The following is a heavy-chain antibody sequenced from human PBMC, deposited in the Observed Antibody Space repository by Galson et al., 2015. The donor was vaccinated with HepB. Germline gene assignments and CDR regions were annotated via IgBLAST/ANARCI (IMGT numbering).Heavy chain of an antibody. CDR1: GGSISSYY. Sequence: QVQLQESGPGLVKPSETLSLTCTVSGGSISSYYWSWIRQPPGKGLEWIGYIYYSGSANYSPSLRGRVTKSIDTSKNQFSLNLSSVTAADAAVYYCARGPTRYYFDYWGQGTLVTVSS. CDR3: ARGPTRYYFDY. D-gene: IGHD4-17*01. J-gene: IGHJ4*02. V-gene: IGHV4-59*01. CDR2: IYYSGSA.